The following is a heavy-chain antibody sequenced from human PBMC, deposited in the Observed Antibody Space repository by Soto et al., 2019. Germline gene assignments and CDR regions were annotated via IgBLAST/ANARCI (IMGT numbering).Heavy chain of an antibody. J-gene: IGHJ4*02. D-gene: IGHD3-3*01. CDR2: ISYDGSNK. Sequence: QVQLVESGGGVVQPGRSLRLSCAASGFTFSSYGMHWVRQAPGKGLEWVAVISYDGSNKYYADSVKGRFTISRDNSKNTLYLQMNSLRAEDTAVYYCAKDEDPLYFWSVLSAYYFDYWGQGTLVTVSS. CDR3: AKDEDPLYFWSVLSAYYFDY. CDR1: GFTFSSYG. V-gene: IGHV3-30*18.